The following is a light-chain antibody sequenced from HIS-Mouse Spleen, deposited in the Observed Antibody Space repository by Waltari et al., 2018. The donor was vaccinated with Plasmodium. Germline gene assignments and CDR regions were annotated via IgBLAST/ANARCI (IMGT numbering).Light chain of an antibody. J-gene: IGLJ3*02. Sequence: SYVLTQPPSVSVAPGQTARLTCGGNNLGSKSLHWYQQKPGQAPVLVVYDDSDRPSGIPERFSGSSSGTMATLTISGAQVEDEADYYCYSTDSSGNHRVFGGGTKLTVL. CDR1: NLGSKS. CDR2: DDS. CDR3: YSTDSSGNHRV. V-gene: IGLV3-21*02.